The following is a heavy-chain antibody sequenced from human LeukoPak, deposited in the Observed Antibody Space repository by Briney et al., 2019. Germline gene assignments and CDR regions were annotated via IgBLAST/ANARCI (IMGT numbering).Heavy chain of an antibody. D-gene: IGHD6-13*01. V-gene: IGHV4-34*01. CDR1: GGSFSGYY. CDR3: AREGIAAAGPDY. CDR2: INHSGST. J-gene: IGHJ4*02. Sequence: SETLSLTCAVYGGSFSGYYWSWIRQPPGKGLEWIGEINHSGSTNHNPSLKSRVTISVDTSKNQFSLKLSSVTAADTAVYYCAREGIAAAGPDYWGQGTLVTVSS.